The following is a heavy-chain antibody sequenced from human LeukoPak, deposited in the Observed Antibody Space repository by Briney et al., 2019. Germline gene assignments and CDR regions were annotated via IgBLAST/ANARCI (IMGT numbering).Heavy chain of an antibody. CDR3: ARGRGLTVATSHFDS. CDR2: IYYSGST. CDR1: GGSISTYY. V-gene: IGHV4-59*01. D-gene: IGHD4-17*01. Sequence: PSETLSLTCTVSGGSISTYYWSWIRQPPGKGLEWIGYIYYSGSTNYNPSLKSRLTISVDTSKNQFPLKLSSVTAADTAVYYCARGRGLTVATSHFDSWGQGTLVTVSS. J-gene: IGHJ4*02.